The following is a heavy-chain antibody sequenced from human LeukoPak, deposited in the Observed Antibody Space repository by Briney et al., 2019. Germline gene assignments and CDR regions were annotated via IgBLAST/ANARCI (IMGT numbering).Heavy chain of an antibody. Sequence: SETLSLTCAVSGGSISSGGYSWSWIRQPPGKGLEWIGYIYYSGSTNYNPSLKSRVTISVDTSKNQFSLKLSSVTAADTAVYYCARRNQGYYDSSGYYSWYFDLWGRGTLVTVSS. CDR1: GGSISSGGYS. D-gene: IGHD3-22*01. V-gene: IGHV4-61*08. CDR2: IYYSGST. CDR3: ARRNQGYYDSSGYYSWYFDL. J-gene: IGHJ2*01.